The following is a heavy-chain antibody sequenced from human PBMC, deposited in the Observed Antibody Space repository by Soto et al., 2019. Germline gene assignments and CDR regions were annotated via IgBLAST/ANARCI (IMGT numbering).Heavy chain of an antibody. V-gene: IGHV1-8*01. CDR2: MNPNSGNT. CDR1: GYTFTSYD. J-gene: IGHJ6*03. Sequence: ASVKVSCKASGYTFTSYDINWVRQATGQGLEWMGWMNPNSGNTGYAQKFQGRVTMTRNTSISTAYMELSSLRSEDTAVYYCARSRFLENYYYYYMDVWGKGTTVTVSS. CDR3: ARSRFLENYYYYYMDV. D-gene: IGHD3-3*01.